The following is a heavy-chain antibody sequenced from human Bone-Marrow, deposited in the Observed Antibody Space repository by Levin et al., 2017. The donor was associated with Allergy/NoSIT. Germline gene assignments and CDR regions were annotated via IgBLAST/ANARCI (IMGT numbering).Heavy chain of an antibody. CDR1: GFSFGDHA. V-gene: IGHV3-9*01. Sequence: SLKISCAASGFSFGDHAMQWVRQAPGKGLEWVAGISYNGGNRAYADFVKGRFTISRDNAKNVLYVQMDSLKAEDTALYYCARGASAAYNWGQGTMVTVS. J-gene: IGHJ3*01. D-gene: IGHD2-2*01. CDR3: ARGASAAYN. CDR2: ISYNGGNR.